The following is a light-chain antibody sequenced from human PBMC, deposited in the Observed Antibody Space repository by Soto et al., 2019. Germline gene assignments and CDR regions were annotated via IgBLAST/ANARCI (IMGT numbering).Light chain of an antibody. V-gene: IGKV1-39*01. CDR3: QQSYSTPST. Sequence: DIQMTQSPSSLSASVGDRVTITCRASQSISSYLNWYQQKPGKAPKPLIYAASSLQSGVPSRFSGSGSGTDFTLTISSLQPEDFASYYCQQSYSTPSTFDQGTKVEIK. CDR1: QSISSY. CDR2: AAS. J-gene: IGKJ1*01.